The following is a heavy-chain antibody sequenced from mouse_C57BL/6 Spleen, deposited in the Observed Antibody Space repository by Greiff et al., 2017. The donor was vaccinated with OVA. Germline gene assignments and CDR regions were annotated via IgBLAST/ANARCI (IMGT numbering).Heavy chain of an antibody. Sequence: LQQPGAELVKPGASVQMSCKASGSTFTSYWITWVKQRPGQGLEWIGDIYPGSGSTNYNEKFKSKATLTVDTSSSTAYMQLSSLTSEDSAVYYCARAPSMVTTGVYYAMDYWGQGTSVTVSS. CDR2: IYPGSGST. CDR1: GSTFTSYW. J-gene: IGHJ4*01. D-gene: IGHD2-9*01. V-gene: IGHV1-55*01. CDR3: ARAPSMVTTGVYYAMDY.